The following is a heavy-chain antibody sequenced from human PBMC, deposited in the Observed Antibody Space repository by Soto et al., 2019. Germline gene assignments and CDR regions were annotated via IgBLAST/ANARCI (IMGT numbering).Heavy chain of an antibody. Sequence: GWSLRLSCAASGFTFSSYAMSWVRQAPGKGLEWVSAISGSGGSTYYADSVKGRFTISRDNSKNTLYLQMNSLRAEDTAVYYCAKPLYGDYVKFDYWGQGTLVTVSS. CDR2: ISGSGGST. CDR3: AKPLYGDYVKFDY. V-gene: IGHV3-23*01. CDR1: GFTFSSYA. D-gene: IGHD4-17*01. J-gene: IGHJ4*02.